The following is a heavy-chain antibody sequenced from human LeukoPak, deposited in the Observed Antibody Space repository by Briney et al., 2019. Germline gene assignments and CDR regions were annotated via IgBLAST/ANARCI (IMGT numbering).Heavy chain of an antibody. V-gene: IGHV1-69*01. CDR2: TIPAFDTP. CDR3: ARGYLAVVTSNLGGNAFDV. D-gene: IGHD2-21*02. CDR1: GGTFSSYE. J-gene: IGHJ3*01. Sequence: GSSVKVSCKASGGTFSSYEYIWVRQAPGQGLEWMGGTIPAFDTPNYAHKSQGRVTISADESTSTAYMEMSNLKSDDTAVFFCARGYLAVVTSNLGGNAFDVWGQGTMITVSS.